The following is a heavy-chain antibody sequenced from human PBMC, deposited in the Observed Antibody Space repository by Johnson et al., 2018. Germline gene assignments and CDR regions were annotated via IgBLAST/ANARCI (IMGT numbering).Heavy chain of an antibody. J-gene: IGHJ2*01. V-gene: IGHV4-59*01. CDR1: GGSISSYY. Sequence: QVQLQESGPGLVKPSETLSLTCTVSGGSISSYYWSWIRQPPGKGLEWIGYIYYSGSTNYNPSLKSRVTISVATSKNQFSLKLSSVTAAGTAGYYCARAQVSSWYPNCWYFDLWGRGTLVTVSS. D-gene: IGHD6-13*01. CDR3: ARAQVSSWYPNCWYFDL. CDR2: IYYSGST.